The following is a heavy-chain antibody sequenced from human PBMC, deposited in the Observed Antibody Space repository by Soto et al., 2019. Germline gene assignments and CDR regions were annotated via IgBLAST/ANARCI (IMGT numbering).Heavy chain of an antibody. J-gene: IGHJ5*02. Sequence: ASVKVSCKASGFSFSDYFMHWVRQAPGQGLEWMGIINPSGGSTSYAQKFQGRVTMTRDTSTSTVYMELSSLRSEDTAVYYCARQGGSSGLNWFDPWGQGTLVTVSS. CDR3: ARQGGSSGLNWFDP. CDR1: GFSFSDYF. V-gene: IGHV1-46*01. D-gene: IGHD6-19*01. CDR2: INPSGGST.